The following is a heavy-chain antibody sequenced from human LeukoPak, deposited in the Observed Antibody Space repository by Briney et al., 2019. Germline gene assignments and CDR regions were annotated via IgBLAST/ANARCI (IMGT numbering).Heavy chain of an antibody. CDR1: GYTFTGYY. J-gene: IGHJ6*03. CDR2: INSNSGGT. Sequence: ASVKVSCKASGYTFTGYYMHWVRQAPGQGLEWMGWINSNSGGTNYAQKFQGRVTMTRDTSISTAYMDLSRLRSDDTAVYYCARGVVVITSYYYYMDVWGKGTTVTVSS. V-gene: IGHV1-2*02. CDR3: ARGVVVITSYYYYMDV. D-gene: IGHD3-22*01.